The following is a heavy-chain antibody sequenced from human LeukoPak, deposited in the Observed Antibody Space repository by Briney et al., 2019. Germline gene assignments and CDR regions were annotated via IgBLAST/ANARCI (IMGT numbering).Heavy chain of an antibody. Sequence: SETLSLTCTVSGGSISSSSYYWSWIRQPPGKGLEWIGYIYYSGTTNYSPPLKSRVTISVDTSKNQFSLKLSSVTAADTAVYYCARVMGSGWTGFDYWGQGTLVTVSS. CDR2: IYYSGTT. V-gene: IGHV4-61*01. D-gene: IGHD6-19*01. CDR3: ARVMGSGWTGFDY. J-gene: IGHJ4*02. CDR1: GGSISSSSYY.